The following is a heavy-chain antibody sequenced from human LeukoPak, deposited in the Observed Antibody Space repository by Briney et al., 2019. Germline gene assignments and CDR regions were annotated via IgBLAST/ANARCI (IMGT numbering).Heavy chain of an antibody. J-gene: IGHJ6*02. Sequence: SETLSLTCIVSGDSTSSFYWNWIRQSAGKGLEWIGRFYNSGNIKYNPSLKSRVTMSVDTSQKQFSLKLSSVTAADTAVYYCARDGTTAVYYYYGMDVWGQRTTVTVSS. D-gene: IGHD1-7*01. CDR2: FYNSGNI. CDR1: GDSTSSFY. V-gene: IGHV4-4*07. CDR3: ARDGTTAVYYYYGMDV.